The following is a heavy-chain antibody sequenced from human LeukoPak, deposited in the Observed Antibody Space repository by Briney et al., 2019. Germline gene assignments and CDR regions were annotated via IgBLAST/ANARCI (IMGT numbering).Heavy chain of an antibody. J-gene: IGHJ4*02. D-gene: IGHD6-13*01. Sequence: SETLSLTCTVSGASFSNDYWSWIRQPPGKGLEWIGYIYISGDTNYNPSLRSRVSISLDTSENQFSLQLTSVTAADTAVYYCARGVYIAAAQYGYWGQGTLVTVSS. CDR1: GASFSNDY. CDR3: ARGVYIAAAQYGY. CDR2: IYISGDT. V-gene: IGHV4-4*08.